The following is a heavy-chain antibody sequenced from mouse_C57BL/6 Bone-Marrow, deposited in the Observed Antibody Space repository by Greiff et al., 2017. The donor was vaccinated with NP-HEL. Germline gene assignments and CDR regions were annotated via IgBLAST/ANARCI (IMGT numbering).Heavy chain of an antibody. CDR3: AIRDSSGYLFAY. CDR2: IHPNSGST. V-gene: IGHV1-64*01. D-gene: IGHD3-2*02. CDR1: GYTFTSYW. Sequence: QVQLQQPGAELVKPGASVKLSCKASGYTFTSYWMHWVKQRPGQGLEWIGMIHPNSGSTNYNEKFKSKATLTVDKSSSTAYMQLSSLTSEDSAVYYCAIRDSSGYLFAYWGQGTLVTVSA. J-gene: IGHJ3*01.